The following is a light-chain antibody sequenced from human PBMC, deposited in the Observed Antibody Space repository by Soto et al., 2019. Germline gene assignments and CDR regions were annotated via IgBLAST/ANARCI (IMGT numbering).Light chain of an antibody. CDR3: QQANNFPRT. Sequence: DIQMTQSPSSVSASVGDRVTITCRASQGINNWLAWYQQTPGKAPNILIYGVSRLQSGVPSRFSGSGSGTDFTLTSNSLQPEDFATYYCQQANNFPRTFGGGTKVEIK. V-gene: IGKV1-12*01. J-gene: IGKJ4*01. CDR1: QGINNW. CDR2: GVS.